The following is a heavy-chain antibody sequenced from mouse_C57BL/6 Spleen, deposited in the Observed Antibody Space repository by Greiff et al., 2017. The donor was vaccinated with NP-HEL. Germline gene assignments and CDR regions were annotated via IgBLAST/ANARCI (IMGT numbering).Heavy chain of an antibody. CDR2: IHPSDSDT. CDR3: AIHDDYDYDGWYFDV. J-gene: IGHJ1*03. D-gene: IGHD2-4*01. Sequence: VQLVESGAELVKPGASVKVSCKASGYTFTSYWMHWVKQRPGQGLEWIGRIHPSDSDTSYNQKFKGKATLTVDKSSSTAYMQLSSLTSEDSAVYYCAIHDDYDYDGWYFDVWGTGTTVTVSS. CDR1: GYTFTSYW. V-gene: IGHV1-74*01.